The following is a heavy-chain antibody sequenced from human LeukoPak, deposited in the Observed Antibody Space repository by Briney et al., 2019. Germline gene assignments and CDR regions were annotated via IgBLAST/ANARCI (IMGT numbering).Heavy chain of an antibody. V-gene: IGHV3-21*01. CDR1: GFTFSSYS. Sequence: TTGGSLRLSCAASGFTFSSYSMNWVRQAPGKGLEWVSSISSSSSYIYYADSVKGRFTISRDNAKNSLYLQMNSLRAEDTAVYYCARDGCSSTSCYSYYYYGMDVWGQGTTVTVSS. CDR3: ARDGCSSTSCYSYYYYGMDV. D-gene: IGHD2-2*02. CDR2: ISSSSSYI. J-gene: IGHJ6*02.